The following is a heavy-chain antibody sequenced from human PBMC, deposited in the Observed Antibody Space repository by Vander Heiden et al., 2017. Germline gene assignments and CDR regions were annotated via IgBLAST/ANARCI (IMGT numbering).Heavy chain of an antibody. V-gene: IGHV3-13*01. CDR3: ARVRWGSYES. D-gene: IGHD7-27*01. CDR2: VDTAGDT. CDR1: GFSFSNYD. Sequence: EVQLVESGGGLVQPGGSLTLSCADSGFSFSNYDMHWVRQVTGKGLEWVSAVDTAGDTFYPASVKGRFTISREDATNSLYLQMNSLRAGDTAVYYCARVRWGSYESWGQGTLVTVSS. J-gene: IGHJ5*02.